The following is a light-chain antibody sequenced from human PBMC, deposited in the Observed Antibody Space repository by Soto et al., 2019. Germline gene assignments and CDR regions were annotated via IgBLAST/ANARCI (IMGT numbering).Light chain of an antibody. CDR3: CLYVGGRTYV. CDR1: VGL. V-gene: IGLV2-23*01. J-gene: IGLJ1*01. CDR2: DDT. Sequence: QSVLTQPASVSGSPGQSITISCTGTVGLVSWYQQHPGKVPKLIIYDDTKRPSGVSSRFSGSKSGNTASLTISGLQTEDEADYYCCLYVGGRTYVFGNGTKVIV.